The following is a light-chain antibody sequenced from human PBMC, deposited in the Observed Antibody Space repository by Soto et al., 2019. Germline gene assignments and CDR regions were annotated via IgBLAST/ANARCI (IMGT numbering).Light chain of an antibody. CDR3: QQLNTYTLT. J-gene: IGKJ4*01. V-gene: IGKV1-9*01. Sequence: IQLTQSPTSLSASVGDIVTIRCRASQGIDSYLAWYQRKPGKAPNXLISAASTLQSGVPSRFSGSGYGTEFTLTISSLQTEDVASYYCQQLNTYTLTFGGGTKVDIK. CDR1: QGIDSY. CDR2: AAS.